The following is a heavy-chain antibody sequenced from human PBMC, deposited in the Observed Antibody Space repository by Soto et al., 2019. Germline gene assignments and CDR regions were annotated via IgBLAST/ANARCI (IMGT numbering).Heavy chain of an antibody. Sequence: ASVKVSCKASGYTSTSYGISWVRQAPGQGLEWMGWISAYNGNTNYAQKLQGRVTMTTDTSTSTAYMELRSLRSDDTAVYYCARTGYSGYDYLDPYYYYYMDVWGKGTTVTVSS. D-gene: IGHD5-12*01. CDR3: ARTGYSGYDYLDPYYYYYMDV. V-gene: IGHV1-18*01. CDR2: ISAYNGNT. J-gene: IGHJ6*03. CDR1: GYTSTSYG.